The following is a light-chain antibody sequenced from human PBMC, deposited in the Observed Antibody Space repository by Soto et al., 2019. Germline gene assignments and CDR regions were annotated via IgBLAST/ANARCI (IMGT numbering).Light chain of an antibody. V-gene: IGKV1-16*01. CDR3: QQYNSYPIT. J-gene: IGKJ5*01. CDR1: QGINYY. CDR2: DAS. Sequence: DIQMTQSPSSLSASVGDRVTITCRASQGINYYLAWFQQKPGKAPKSLIYDASNLQSGVPSRFSGSGSGTDVTLTISSLQPEDSATYHCQQYNSYPITFGQGTRLEIK.